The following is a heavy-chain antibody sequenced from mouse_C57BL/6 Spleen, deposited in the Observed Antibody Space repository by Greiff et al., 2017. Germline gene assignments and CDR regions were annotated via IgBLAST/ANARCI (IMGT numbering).Heavy chain of an antibody. V-gene: IGHV5-17*01. CDR2: ISSGSSTI. J-gene: IGHJ1*03. CDR1: GFTFSDYG. CDR3: ARSYDYDGYVDV. Sequence: EVQVVESGGGLVKPGGSLKLSCAASGFTFSDYGMHWVRQAPEKGLEWVAYISSGSSTIYYADTVKGRFTISRDNAKNTLFLQMTSLRSEDTAMYYCARSYDYDGYVDVWGTGTTVTVSS. D-gene: IGHD2-4*01.